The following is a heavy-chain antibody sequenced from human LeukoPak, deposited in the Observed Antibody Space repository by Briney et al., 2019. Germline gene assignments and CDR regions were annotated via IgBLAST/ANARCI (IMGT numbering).Heavy chain of an antibody. V-gene: IGHV1-46*01. CDR3: ARPVYCTNGVCSDY. CDR2: INPGGGYT. CDR1: GYTFTSYY. J-gene: IGHJ4*02. Sequence: GASVKVSCKASGYTFTSYYMHWVRQAPGQGPEWMGIINPGGGYTTYAQRFQGRVTMTRDTSTSTVYMELSSLRSEDTAVYYCARPVYCTNGVCSDYWGQGTLVTVSS. D-gene: IGHD2-8*01.